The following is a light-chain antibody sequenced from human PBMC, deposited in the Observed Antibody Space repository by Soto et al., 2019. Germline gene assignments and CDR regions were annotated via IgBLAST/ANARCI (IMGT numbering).Light chain of an antibody. V-gene: IGKV3-15*01. J-gene: IGKJ1*01. CDR3: QQYNNWPGT. CDR1: QSVSSN. CDR2: GAS. Sequence: EIVMTQSPATLSVSPGERATLSCRASQSVSSNLAWYQQKPGQAPRLLIYGASTRATGIPARFSGSGSGTEFPLTISSLQPEDFAVYYCQQYNNWPGTFGQGTKVEIK.